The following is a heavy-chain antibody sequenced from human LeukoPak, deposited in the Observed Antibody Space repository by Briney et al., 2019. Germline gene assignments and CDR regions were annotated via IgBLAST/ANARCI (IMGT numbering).Heavy chain of an antibody. CDR2: IWYDGSNK. D-gene: IGHD3-10*01. Sequence: PGGSLRLSCAASGFTFSSYGMHWVRQAPGKGLEWVAVIWYDGSNKYYADSVKGRFTISRDNSKNTLYLQMNSLRAEDTAVYYCASMSYYGSGSYYGNYFDYWGQGTLVTVSS. CDR3: ASMSYYGSGSYYGNYFDY. J-gene: IGHJ4*02. CDR1: GFTFSSYG. V-gene: IGHV3-33*01.